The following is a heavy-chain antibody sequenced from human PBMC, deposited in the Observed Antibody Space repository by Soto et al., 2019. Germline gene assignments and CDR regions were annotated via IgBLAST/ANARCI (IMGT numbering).Heavy chain of an antibody. V-gene: IGHV1-2*04. Sequence: ASVKVSCKASGYTFTGYYMHWVRQAPGQGLEWMGWINPNSGGTNYAQKFQGWVTMTRDTSISTAYMELSRLRSDDTAVYYCERGWQQLKYYYGMDVWGQGTTVTVSS. CDR3: ERGWQQLKYYYGMDV. D-gene: IGHD6-13*01. J-gene: IGHJ6*02. CDR2: INPNSGGT. CDR1: GYTFTGYY.